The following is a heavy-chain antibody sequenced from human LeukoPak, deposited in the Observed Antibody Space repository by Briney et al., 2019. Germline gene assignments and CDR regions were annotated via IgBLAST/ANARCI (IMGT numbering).Heavy chain of an antibody. CDR1: GFTFDDYG. D-gene: IGHD3-9*01. CDR2: INWNGGST. CDR3: ARDTYYDILTGYYIHPYYYYYYMDV. V-gene: IGHV3-20*04. Sequence: TGGSLRLSCAASGFTFDDYGMSWVRQAPGKGLEWVSGINWNGGSTGYADSVKGRFTISRDNAKNSLYLQMNSLRAEDTALYYCARDTYYDILTGYYIHPYYYYYYMDVWGKGTTVTVSS. J-gene: IGHJ6*03.